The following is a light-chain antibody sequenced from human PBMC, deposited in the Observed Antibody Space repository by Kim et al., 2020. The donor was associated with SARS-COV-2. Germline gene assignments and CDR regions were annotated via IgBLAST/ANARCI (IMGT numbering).Light chain of an antibody. CDR2: AVT. Sequence: GQTVTLSCTGTSSDVGGYSFVSWYQQHPGKAPKLMIYAVTKRPSGVSNRFSGSKSGNTASLTISGLQAEDEADYYCTSYTSSITWVFGGGTKLTVL. V-gene: IGLV2-14*04. CDR3: TSYTSSITWV. CDR1: SSDVGGYSF. J-gene: IGLJ3*02.